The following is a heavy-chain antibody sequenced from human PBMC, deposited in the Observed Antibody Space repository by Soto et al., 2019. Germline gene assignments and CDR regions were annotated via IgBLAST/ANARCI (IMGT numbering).Heavy chain of an antibody. CDR2: IVVGSGNT. J-gene: IGHJ6*02. Sequence: SVKVSCTASGFTFTSSAMQWVRQARGQRLEWIGWIVVGSGNTNYAQKFQERVTITRDMSTSTAYMELSSLRSEDTAVYYCAAVSPYYYYGMDVWGQGTTVTVSS. CDR1: GFTFTSSA. CDR3: AAVSPYYYYGMDV. V-gene: IGHV1-58*02.